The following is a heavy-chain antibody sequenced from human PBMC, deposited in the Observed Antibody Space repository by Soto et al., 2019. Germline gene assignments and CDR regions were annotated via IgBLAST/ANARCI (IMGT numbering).Heavy chain of an antibody. V-gene: IGHV3-21*01. Sequence: NPVGSLRLSCVGSGFTFSTYSINWVRQAPGKGLEWVSSISSRSDIYYADSVKGRFTISRDNAKNSVSLQMNSLRAEDTAVYYCAREYTAWPLAYGLDVWGQGTTVTVSS. CDR1: GFTFSTYS. J-gene: IGHJ6*02. CDR3: AREYTAWPLAYGLDV. D-gene: IGHD2-2*02. CDR2: ISSRSDI.